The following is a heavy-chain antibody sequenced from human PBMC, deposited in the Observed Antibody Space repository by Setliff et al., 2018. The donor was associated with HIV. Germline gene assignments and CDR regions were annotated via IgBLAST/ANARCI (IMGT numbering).Heavy chain of an antibody. J-gene: IGHJ6*04. CDR1: DGSISSYY. CDR3: ATFVPRTSASRPVDV. Sequence: SETLSLTCTVSDGSISSYYWSWIRQPPGKGLEWMGYIYYSGGTDYNPSLKSRVTISVDTSKNQFSLKLTSVTAADTAVYFCATFVPRTSASRPVDVWDKGTTVTVSS. D-gene: IGHD2-2*01. CDR2: IYYSGGT. V-gene: IGHV4-59*08.